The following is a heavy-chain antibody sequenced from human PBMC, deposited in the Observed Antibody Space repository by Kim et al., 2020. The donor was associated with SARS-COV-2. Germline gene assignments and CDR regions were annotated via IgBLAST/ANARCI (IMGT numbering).Heavy chain of an antibody. Sequence: GGSLRLSCAASGFPFNIFAMHWVRQAPGKGLEWVSFISRDTIATYYADSVKGRFIVSRDDSTNMLYLQLNNLRAEDSAVYYFARDSSRYDSWCRGTLVTV. V-gene: IGHV3-30*03. CDR2: ISRDTIAT. CDR1: GFPFNIFA. CDR3: ARDSSRYDS. J-gene: IGHJ4*02.